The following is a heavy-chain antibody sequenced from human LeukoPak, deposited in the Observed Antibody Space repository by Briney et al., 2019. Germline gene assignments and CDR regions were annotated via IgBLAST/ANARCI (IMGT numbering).Heavy chain of an antibody. J-gene: IGHJ4*02. Sequence: GGSLRLSCAASGFTFSSYWMHWVRQAPGKGLVWVSRINSDGSSTSYADSVKGRFTISRDNAKNSLYLQMNSLRAEDTALYYCAKDSLAVAGDFDYWGQGTLVTVSS. V-gene: IGHV3-74*01. CDR1: GFTFSSYW. D-gene: IGHD6-19*01. CDR2: INSDGSST. CDR3: AKDSLAVAGDFDY.